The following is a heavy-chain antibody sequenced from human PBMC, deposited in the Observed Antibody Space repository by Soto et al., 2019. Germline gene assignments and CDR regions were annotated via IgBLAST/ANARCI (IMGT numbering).Heavy chain of an antibody. J-gene: IGHJ6*04. CDR3: ARGWFGPDV. Sequence: EVQLVESGGGLVQPGGSLRLSCAASGFTLSGRSMHWVRQAPGKGLVWVSGIDNAGTDSTYADSVKGRFTSSRDTAKTMLYLHMNSLRVEDTAVYYCARGWFGPDVWGKGTTVTVSS. D-gene: IGHD3-10*01. CDR1: GFTLSGRS. CDR2: IDNAGTDS. V-gene: IGHV3-74*01.